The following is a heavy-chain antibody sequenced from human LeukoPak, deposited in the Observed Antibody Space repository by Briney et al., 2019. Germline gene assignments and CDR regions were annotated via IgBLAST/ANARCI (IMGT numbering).Heavy chain of an antibody. V-gene: IGHV4-59*08. CDR3: ARTYLGYYDSSGYAYYFDY. J-gene: IGHJ4*02. CDR1: GVSISNYF. Sequence: SETLSLTCTVSGVSISNYFWSWIRQPPGKGLEWIGYIYHTGSTDYNPSLKSRVTISVDTSKNQYSLKLRSVTAADTAVYYCARTYLGYYDSSGYAYYFDYWGQGILVPVSS. CDR2: IYHTGST. D-gene: IGHD3-22*01.